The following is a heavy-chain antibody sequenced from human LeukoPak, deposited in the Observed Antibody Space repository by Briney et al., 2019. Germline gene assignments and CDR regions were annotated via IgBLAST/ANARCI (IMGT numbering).Heavy chain of an antibody. CDR1: GGTFSSYA. CDR3: ARGYLVGSGYYPDY. J-gene: IGHJ4*02. V-gene: IGHV1-69*13. CDR2: IIPIFGTA. D-gene: IGHD3-22*01. Sequence: SVKVSYKASGGTFSSYAISWVRQAPGQGLEWMGGIIPIFGTANYAQKFQGRVTITADESTSTAYMELSSLRSEDTAVYYCARGYLVGSGYYPDYWGQGTLVTVSS.